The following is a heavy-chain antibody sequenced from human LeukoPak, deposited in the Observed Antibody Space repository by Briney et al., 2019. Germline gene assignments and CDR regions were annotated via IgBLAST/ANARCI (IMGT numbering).Heavy chain of an antibody. J-gene: IGHJ5*02. CDR3: ARAVTPTSASYTWFDP. Sequence: SETLSLTCTVSGGSISSSSYYWGWIRQPPGKGLEWIGSIYYSGSTYYNPSLKSRVTISVDTSKNQFSLKLSSVTAADTAVYYCARAVTPTSASYTWFDPWGQATLATDSS. V-gene: IGHV4-39*07. CDR2: IYYSGST. CDR1: GGSISSSSYY. D-gene: IGHD2-2*01.